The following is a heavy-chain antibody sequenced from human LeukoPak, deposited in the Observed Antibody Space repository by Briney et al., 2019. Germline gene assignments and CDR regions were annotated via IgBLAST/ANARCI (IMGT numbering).Heavy chain of an antibody. CDR1: GYTFTNYG. D-gene: IGHD6-19*01. CDR2: ISAYNGHT. Sequence: GASVKVSCKASGYTFTNYGISWVRQAPGQGLEWMGWISAYNGHTKYAQKVQGRVTMTRDTSTSTAYMEVSSLRDEDTAVYYCARRAVDNSYYYYMDVWGKGTTVTVSS. CDR3: ARRAVDNSYYYYMDV. J-gene: IGHJ6*03. V-gene: IGHV1-18*01.